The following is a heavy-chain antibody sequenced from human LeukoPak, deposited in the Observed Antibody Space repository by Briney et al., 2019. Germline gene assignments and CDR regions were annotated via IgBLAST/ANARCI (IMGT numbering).Heavy chain of an antibody. CDR1: GYTFTGYY. D-gene: IGHD5-18*01. CDR2: INPNSGGT. Sequence: ASVKVSCKASGYTFTGYYMHWVRQAPGQGLEWMGWINPNSGGTNYAQKFQGRVTMTRDTSISPAYMELSRLRSDDTAVYYCARAVDSYGYLDYWGQGTLVTVSS. J-gene: IGHJ4*02. V-gene: IGHV1-2*02. CDR3: ARAVDSYGYLDY.